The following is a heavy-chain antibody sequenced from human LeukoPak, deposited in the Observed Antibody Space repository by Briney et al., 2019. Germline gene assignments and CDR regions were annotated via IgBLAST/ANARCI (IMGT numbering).Heavy chain of an antibody. CDR1: GFTFDDYA. Sequence: GGSLRLSCAASGFTFDDYAMHWVRQAPGKGLEWVSFISGDGITIYYADSVKGRFTISRDNSKNSLYLQMNSLRTEDTALYYRAAERVESAVSGFDYWGQGTLVTVSS. CDR2: ISGDGITI. D-gene: IGHD1-1*01. J-gene: IGHJ4*02. V-gene: IGHV3-43*02. CDR3: AAERVESAVSGFDY.